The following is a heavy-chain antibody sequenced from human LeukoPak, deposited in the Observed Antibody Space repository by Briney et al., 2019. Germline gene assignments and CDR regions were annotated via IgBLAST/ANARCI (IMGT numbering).Heavy chain of an antibody. CDR2: IYTSGST. J-gene: IGHJ5*02. V-gene: IGHV4-4*07. D-gene: IGHD3-22*01. Sequence: PETLSLTCTVSGGSISSYYWSWIRQPAGKGLEWIGRIYTSGSTNYNPSLKSRVTMSVDTSKNQFSLKLSSVTAAATAVYYCARDLGNYDSSGYYISNWFDPWGQGTLVTVSS. CDR3: ARDLGNYDSSGYYISNWFDP. CDR1: GGSISSYY.